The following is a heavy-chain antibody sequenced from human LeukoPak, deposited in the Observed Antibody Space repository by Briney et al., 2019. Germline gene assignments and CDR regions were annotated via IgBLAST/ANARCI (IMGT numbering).Heavy chain of an antibody. Sequence: GGSLRLSCAASGFTFSSYAMSWVRQAPGKGREWVSAISGSGGSTYYADSVKGRFTISRDNSKNTLYLQMNSLRAEDTAVYYCARGYYYDSSGYDYWGQGTLVTVSS. CDR2: ISGSGGST. D-gene: IGHD3-22*01. V-gene: IGHV3-23*01. CDR1: GFTFSSYA. J-gene: IGHJ4*02. CDR3: ARGYYYDSSGYDY.